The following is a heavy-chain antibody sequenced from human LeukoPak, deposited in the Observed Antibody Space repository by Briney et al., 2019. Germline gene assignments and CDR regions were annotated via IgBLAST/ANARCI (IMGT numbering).Heavy chain of an antibody. J-gene: IGHJ3*02. CDR1: GFTFSNAW. CDR3: TTEAVTTGGDDAFDI. CDR2: IKSKTDGGTT. D-gene: IGHD4-11*01. V-gene: IGHV3-15*01. Sequence: GGSLRLSCAASGFTFSNAWMSWVRQAPGKGLEWVGRIKSKTDGGTTDYAAPVKGRFTISRDDSKNTLYLQMNSLKTEDTAVYYCTTEAVTTGGDDAFDIWGQGTMVTVSS.